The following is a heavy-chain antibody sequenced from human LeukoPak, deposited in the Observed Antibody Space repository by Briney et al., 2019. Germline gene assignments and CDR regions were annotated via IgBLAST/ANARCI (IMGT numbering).Heavy chain of an antibody. J-gene: IGHJ3*02. Sequence: PGGSLRLSCAASGFTFSDYYMSWIRQAPGKGLEWVSYISSSSTIYYADSVKGRFTISRDNAKNSLYLQMNSLRDEDTAVYYCASGYCGGACQLGGVDMWGQGTMVTVSS. V-gene: IGHV3-11*01. CDR1: GFTFSDYY. CDR2: ISSSSTI. CDR3: ASGYCGGACQLGGVDM. D-gene: IGHD2-21*02.